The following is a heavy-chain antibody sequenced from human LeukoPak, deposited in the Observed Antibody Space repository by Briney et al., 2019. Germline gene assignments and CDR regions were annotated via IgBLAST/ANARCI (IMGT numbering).Heavy chain of an antibody. CDR3: ASEIIFGSFDY. V-gene: IGHV3-30*04. Sequence: GGSLRLSCAASGFTFSSYAMHWVRQAPGKGLEWVAVISYDGSNKYYADSVKGRFTISRDNSKNTLYLQMNSLRAEDTAVYYCASEIIFGSFDYWGQGTLVSVSS. CDR1: GFTFSSYA. D-gene: IGHD3-3*01. CDR2: ISYDGSNK. J-gene: IGHJ4*02.